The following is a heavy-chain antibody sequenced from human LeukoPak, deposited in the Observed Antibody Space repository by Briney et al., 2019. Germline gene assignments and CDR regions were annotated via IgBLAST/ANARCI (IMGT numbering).Heavy chain of an antibody. CDR1: GGSISSYY. J-gene: IGHJ5*02. V-gene: IGHV4-59*08. Sequence: SETLSLTCTVSGGSISSYYWSWIRQPPGKGLEWIGYIYYSGSTNYNPSLKSRVTISVDTSKNQFSLKLSPVTAADTAVYYCATLMVRGREDWFDPWGQGTLVTVSS. CDR3: ATLMVRGREDWFDP. D-gene: IGHD3-10*01. CDR2: IYYSGST.